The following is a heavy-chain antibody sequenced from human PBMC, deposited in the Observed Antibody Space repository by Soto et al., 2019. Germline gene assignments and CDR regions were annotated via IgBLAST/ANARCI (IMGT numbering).Heavy chain of an antibody. CDR2: INPNSGGT. Sequence: EASVKVSCKASGYTFTGYYMHWVRQAPGQGLEWMGWINPNSGGTNYAQKFQGRVTMTRDTSISTAYMELSRLRSDDTAVYYCARARGYSGYDHSDFDYWGQGTLVTVSS. CDR3: ARARGYSGYDHSDFDY. D-gene: IGHD5-12*01. CDR1: GYTFTGYY. V-gene: IGHV1-2*02. J-gene: IGHJ4*02.